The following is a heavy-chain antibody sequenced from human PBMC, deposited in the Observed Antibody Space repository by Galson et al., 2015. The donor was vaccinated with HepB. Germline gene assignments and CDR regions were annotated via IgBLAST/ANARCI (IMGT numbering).Heavy chain of an antibody. CDR1: GFTFSSYT. V-gene: IGHV3-30*04. CDR3: ARKSGWSGRPIDN. CDR2: ISYDGNNK. Sequence: SLRLSCAASGFTFSSYTMHWVRQAPGKGLEWVAVISYDGNNKYYADSAKGRFTISRDNSKNTLYLQVNIVRAEDTAVYYCARKSGWSGRPIDNWGQGTLVTVSS. D-gene: IGHD6-19*01. J-gene: IGHJ4*02.